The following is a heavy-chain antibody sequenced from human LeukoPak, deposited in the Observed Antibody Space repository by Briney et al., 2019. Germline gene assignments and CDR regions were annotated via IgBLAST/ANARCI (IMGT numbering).Heavy chain of an antibody. D-gene: IGHD1-26*01. CDR3: ARRVWVGFRQGSFDY. CDR2: INHSGST. J-gene: IGHJ4*02. V-gene: IGHV4-34*01. CDR1: GGSFSGYY. Sequence: SETLSLTCAVYGGSFSGYYWSWIRQPPGKGLEWIGEINHSGSTNYNPSLKSRVTISVDTSKNQFSLKLSSVTAADTAVYYCARRVWVGFRQGSFDYWGQGTLVTVSS.